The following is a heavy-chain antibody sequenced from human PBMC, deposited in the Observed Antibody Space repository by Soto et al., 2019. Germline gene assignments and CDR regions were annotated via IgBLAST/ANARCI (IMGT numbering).Heavy chain of an antibody. CDR3: ARAGSPFHSDSTGYWGFDY. CDR2: IYSSGTT. CDR1: GFTFSDHQ. V-gene: IGHV3-53*01. Sequence: EVQLVESGGGLIQPGGSLRFSCAASGFTFSDHQMNWVRQAPGRGLEWVSVIYSSGTTYYGDSVKGRFTISRDNSKNTLYLQMNSLRTEDTALYYCARAGSPFHSDSTGYWGFDYWGQGTLVTVSS. J-gene: IGHJ4*02. D-gene: IGHD3-9*01.